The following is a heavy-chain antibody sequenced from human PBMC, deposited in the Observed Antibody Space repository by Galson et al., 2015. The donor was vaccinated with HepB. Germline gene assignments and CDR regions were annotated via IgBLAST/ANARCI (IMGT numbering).Heavy chain of an antibody. Sequence: SLRLSCAASGFTFHNYVMGWVRQAPGKGLQWVSGISGSGDSRYDADAEFVKGRFCISSDNSKKMLYLQMGRVRVDDTAVYFCVKSTCFGHFASGGRGTLVTVPS. D-gene: IGHD3-10*01. J-gene: IGHJ4*02. CDR2: ISGSGDSR. CDR1: GFTFHNYV. V-gene: IGHV3-23*01. CDR3: VKSTCFGHFAS.